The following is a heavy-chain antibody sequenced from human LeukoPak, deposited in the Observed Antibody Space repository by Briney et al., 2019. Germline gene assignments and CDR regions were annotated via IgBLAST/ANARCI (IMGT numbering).Heavy chain of an antibody. D-gene: IGHD5-24*01. CDR2: IHPHGIF. Sequence: SETLSLTCAVYGGSCDDYYCSWVRQPPGKGLEWIGEIHPHGIFYYNSSLVSRVTISIDTSKTQFSLRLTSVTAADTAFYYCARGRDRSKAGDHWGQGSLVTASS. V-gene: IGHV4-34*01. CDR3: ARGRDRSKAGDH. J-gene: IGHJ4*02. CDR1: GGSCDDYY.